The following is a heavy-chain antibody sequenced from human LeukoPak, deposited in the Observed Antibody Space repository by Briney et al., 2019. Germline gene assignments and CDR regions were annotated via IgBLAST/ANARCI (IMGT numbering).Heavy chain of an antibody. CDR2: IYPDDSDT. CDR1: GYTFSSYW. D-gene: IGHD2-8*01. Sequence: GESLKISCKGSGYTFSSYWIGWVRQMPGKGLEWMGIIYPDDSDTRYSPSFQGQVTISADKSISTAYLQWSSLKASDTAMYYCARLAYCSNDVCYSNYYYSMDIWGKGTTVTVSS. CDR3: ARLAYCSNDVCYSNYYYSMDI. V-gene: IGHV5-51*01. J-gene: IGHJ6*03.